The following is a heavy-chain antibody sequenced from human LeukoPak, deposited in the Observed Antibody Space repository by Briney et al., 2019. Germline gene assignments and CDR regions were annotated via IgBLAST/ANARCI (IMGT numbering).Heavy chain of an antibody. CDR2: ISGSGGST. CDR1: GFTFSSYA. J-gene: IGHJ5*02. CDR3: AKMLYDSSGYYHEWFDP. V-gene: IGHV3-23*01. D-gene: IGHD3-22*01. Sequence: QPGGSLRLXCAASGFTFSSYAMSWVRQAPGKGLEWVSAISGSGGSTYYADSVKGRFTISRDNSKNTLYLQMNNLRAEDTAVYYCAKMLYDSSGYYHEWFDPWGQGTLVTVSS.